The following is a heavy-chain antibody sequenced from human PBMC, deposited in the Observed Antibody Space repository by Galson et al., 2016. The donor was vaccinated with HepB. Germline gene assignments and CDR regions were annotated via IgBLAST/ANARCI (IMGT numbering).Heavy chain of an antibody. Sequence: SLRLSCAASRFTFSNHWMSWVRQAPGKGLEWVANIKKDGSEKYYADSVKGRFTISRDNAKNSLYLQMNSLRAEDTAVYYCAREWLRGYFDWFRKGAFDIWGQGTMVTVSS. J-gene: IGHJ3*02. CDR1: RFTFSNHW. CDR2: IKKDGSEK. V-gene: IGHV3-7*03. D-gene: IGHD3-9*01. CDR3: AREWLRGYFDWFRKGAFDI.